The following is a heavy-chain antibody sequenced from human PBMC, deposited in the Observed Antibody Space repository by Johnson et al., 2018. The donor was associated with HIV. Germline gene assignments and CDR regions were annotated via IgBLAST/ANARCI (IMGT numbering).Heavy chain of an antibody. V-gene: IGHV3-20*04. CDR2: INWNGCST. Sequence: EVQLVESGGGVIRPGGSLRLSCVGSGFSFDDFDMSWVRQVPGRGLEWVSGINWNGCSTGYADSVKGRFTISRDNAKNSLYLQMNSLRAEDTALYYCARPDIVVVVANAFDNWGQGTLVTVSS. CDR3: ARPDIVVVVANAFDN. J-gene: IGHJ3*02. D-gene: IGHD2-15*01. CDR1: GFSFDDFD.